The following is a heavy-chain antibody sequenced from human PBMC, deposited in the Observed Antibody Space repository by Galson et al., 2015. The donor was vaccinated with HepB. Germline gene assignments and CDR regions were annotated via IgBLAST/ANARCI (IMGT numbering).Heavy chain of an antibody. D-gene: IGHD6-19*01. CDR2: ISYDGSNK. CDR1: GFTFSSYG. J-gene: IGHJ6*03. CDR3: AKLAVAGADMDV. V-gene: IGHV3-30*18. Sequence: SLRLSCAASGFTFSSYGMHWVRQAPGKGLEWVAVISYDGSNKYYADSVKGRFTISRDNSKNTLYLQMNSLRAEDTAVYYCAKLAVAGADMDVWGKGTTVTVSS.